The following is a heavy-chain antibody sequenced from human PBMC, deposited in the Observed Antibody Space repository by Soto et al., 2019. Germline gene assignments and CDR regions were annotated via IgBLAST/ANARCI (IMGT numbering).Heavy chain of an antibody. CDR2: VNPSGGHT. D-gene: IGHD2-21*02. CDR3: ARGGHVVVVTAALDY. V-gene: IGHV1-46*01. CDR1: GDTFTDYY. Sequence: QVQLMQSWAEVKKPGASVQVSCKASGDTFTDYYIHWVRQAPGQGLEWMGTVNPSGGHTTYAQHFLGRVTMTRDTSTSTLYMELTSLTSDDTAIYYGARGGHVVVVTAALDYWGQGHLVTVSS. J-gene: IGHJ4*02.